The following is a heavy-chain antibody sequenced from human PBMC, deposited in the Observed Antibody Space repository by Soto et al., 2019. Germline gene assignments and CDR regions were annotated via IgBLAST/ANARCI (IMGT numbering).Heavy chain of an antibody. Sequence: SETLSLTCAVSGGSISSGGYYWSWIRQHPGKGLEWIGYIYYSGSTNYNPSLKSRVTISVDTSKNQFSLKLSSVTAADTAVYYCARHPLETMVRGVPELINWFDHWGQGTLVTVSS. CDR3: ARHPLETMVRGVPELINWFDH. V-gene: IGHV4-31*11. CDR2: IYYSGST. J-gene: IGHJ5*02. CDR1: GGSISSGGYY. D-gene: IGHD3-10*01.